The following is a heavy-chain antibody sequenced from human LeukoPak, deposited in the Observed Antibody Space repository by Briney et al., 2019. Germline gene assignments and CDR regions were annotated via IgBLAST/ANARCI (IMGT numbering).Heavy chain of an antibody. CDR3: ARGFDYCSSTSCYAPWGMDV. CDR2: IYHSGST. Sequence: SETQSLTCAVYGGSFSGYSWSWIRQPPGKGLEWIGYIYHSGSTYYNPSLKSRVTISVDRSKNQFSLKLSSVTAADTAVYYCARGFDYCSSTSCYAPWGMDVWGQGTTVTVSS. V-gene: IGHV4-30-2*01. J-gene: IGHJ6*02. CDR1: GGSFSGYS. D-gene: IGHD2-2*01.